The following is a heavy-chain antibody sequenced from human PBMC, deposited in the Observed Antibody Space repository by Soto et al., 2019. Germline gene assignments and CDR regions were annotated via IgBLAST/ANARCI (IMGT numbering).Heavy chain of an antibody. CDR3: ARNPGVAANPGYYYYGMDV. V-gene: IGHV1-69*01. CDR2: IIPIFGTA. CDR1: GGTFSSYA. J-gene: IGHJ6*02. Sequence: QVQLVQSGAEVKKHGSSVKVSCKASGGTFSSYAISWVREAPGQGLEWMGGIIPIFGTANYAQKFQGRVTITADESTSTAYMELSSLRSEDTAVYYCARNPGVAANPGYYYYGMDVWGQGTTVTVSS. D-gene: IGHD2-15*01.